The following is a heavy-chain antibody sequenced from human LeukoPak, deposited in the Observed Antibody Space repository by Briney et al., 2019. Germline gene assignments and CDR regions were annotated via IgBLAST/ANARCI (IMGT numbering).Heavy chain of an antibody. V-gene: IGHV3-23*01. D-gene: IGHD5-18*01. J-gene: IGHJ4*02. CDR1: GFTFSIYS. CDR3: AKGGFSYPFDY. CDR2: IAGSGHTT. Sequence: GGSLRLSCAASGFTFSIYSMNWVRQAPGKGLEWVSSIAGSGHTTYYADSSKGRFTVSRDNSKNTLYLQMNSLRAEDTALYYCAKGGFSYPFDYWGQGTLVTVSS.